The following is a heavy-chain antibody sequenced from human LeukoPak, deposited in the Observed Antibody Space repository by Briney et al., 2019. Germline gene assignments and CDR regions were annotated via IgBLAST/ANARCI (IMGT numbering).Heavy chain of an antibody. CDR2: ISSSGSTI. CDR1: GFTFSSYS. Sequence: PGGSLRLSCAASGFTFSSYSMNWVRQAPGKGLEWTSYISSSGSTIYYADSVKGRFTISRDNAKNSLYLQMNSLRAEDTAVYYCAREARFGQGIAVAGTGDYWGQGTLVTVSS. CDR3: AREARFGQGIAVAGTGDY. J-gene: IGHJ4*02. D-gene: IGHD6-19*01. V-gene: IGHV3-48*01.